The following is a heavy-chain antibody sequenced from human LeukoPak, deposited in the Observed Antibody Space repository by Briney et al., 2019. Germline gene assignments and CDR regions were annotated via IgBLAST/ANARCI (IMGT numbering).Heavy chain of an antibody. Sequence: KHSQTLSLTCTVSGGSISSGDYFWNWIRQPPGKGLEWIGYIYYTGSTYYKPSLKSRITMSLDTSKNQFSLKLTSVTAADTAVYYCARGMEYYYGMDVWGQGTTIAASS. D-gene: IGHD3-3*01. CDR1: GGSISSGDYF. CDR2: IYYTGST. J-gene: IGHJ6*02. CDR3: ARGMEYYYGMDV. V-gene: IGHV4-30-4*01.